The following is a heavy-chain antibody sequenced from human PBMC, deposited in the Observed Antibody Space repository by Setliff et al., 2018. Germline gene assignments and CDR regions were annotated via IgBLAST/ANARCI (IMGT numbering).Heavy chain of an antibody. J-gene: IGHJ5*02. D-gene: IGHD3-22*01. V-gene: IGHV3-15*01. CDR1: GITLNNGR. CDR3: TTDPLSPQYYYDSSGYITNWFDP. Sequence: GSLRLSCAVSGITLNNGRVSWVRQAPGKGLEWVGQITIKIDGETSDYGAPVKGRFTISRDDSRNMVYLQMNSLKTEDTAVYYCTTDPLSPQYYYDSSGYITNWFDPWGQGTLVTVSS. CDR2: ITIKIDGETS.